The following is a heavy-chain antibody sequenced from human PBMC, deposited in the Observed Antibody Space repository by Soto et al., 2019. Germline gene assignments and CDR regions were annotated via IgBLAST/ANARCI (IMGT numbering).Heavy chain of an antibody. V-gene: IGHV3-53*01. CDR3: ATHPGGGGY. J-gene: IGHJ4*02. D-gene: IGHD3-10*01. CDR1: GFTVSNNY. CDR2: IYSGGYT. Sequence: EVQLVESGGGLIQPGGSLRLSCAVSGFTVSNNYMSWVRQAPGKGLEGVSVIYSGGYTAYGDSVKGRFTISRDNSKNTLYLQIKRRGAGHGAVFSWATHPGGGGYWGQGTLVTVSS.